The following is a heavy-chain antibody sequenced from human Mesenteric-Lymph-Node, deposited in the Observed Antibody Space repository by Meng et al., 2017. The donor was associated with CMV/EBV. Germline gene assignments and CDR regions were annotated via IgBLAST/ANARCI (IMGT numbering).Heavy chain of an antibody. CDR3: ARTLLRYSSGWYVPRNGMDV. Sequence: GESLKISCAASGFTFSSYWMHWIRQAPGKGLEWVSYISSSGSTIYYADSVKGRFTISRDNAKNSLYLQMNSLRAEDTAVYYCARTLLRYSSGWYVPRNGMDVWGQGTTVTVSS. CDR2: ISSSGSTI. J-gene: IGHJ6*02. CDR1: GFTFSSYW. V-gene: IGHV3-11*01. D-gene: IGHD6-19*01.